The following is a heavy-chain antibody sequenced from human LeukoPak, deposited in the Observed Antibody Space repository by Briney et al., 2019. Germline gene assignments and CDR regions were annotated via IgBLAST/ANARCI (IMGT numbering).Heavy chain of an antibody. Sequence: GGSLRLSCAASGFTFSSYAMHWVRQAPGKGLEWVTVISYDGRNKYYADSLKGRFTISRDNSKNTLYLQINSLRVEDTAVYYCATEKRAFYDSSGYYGSFHHWGQGTLVTVSS. CDR2: ISYDGRNK. J-gene: IGHJ1*01. CDR3: ATEKRAFYDSSGYYGSFHH. D-gene: IGHD3-22*01. V-gene: IGHV3-30-3*01. CDR1: GFTFSSYA.